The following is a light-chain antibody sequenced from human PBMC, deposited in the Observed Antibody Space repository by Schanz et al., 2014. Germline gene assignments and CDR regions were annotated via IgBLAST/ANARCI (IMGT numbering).Light chain of an antibody. CDR3: QSYDSSLSGSGV. J-gene: IGLJ2*01. V-gene: IGLV2-14*03. CDR2: DVS. Sequence: QSALTQPASVSGSPGQSITISCTGTSSDIGNYDYVSWYRQHPGKAPKLMIYDVSNRPSGVSNRFSGSKSGNTASLTISGLQAEDEADYYCQSYDSSLSGSGVFGGGTKLTVL. CDR1: SSDIGNYDY.